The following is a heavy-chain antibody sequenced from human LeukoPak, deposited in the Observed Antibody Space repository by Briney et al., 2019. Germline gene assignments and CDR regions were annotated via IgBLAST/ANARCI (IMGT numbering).Heavy chain of an antibody. V-gene: IGHV1-69*13. CDR2: IIPIFDTA. CDR3: ARSGTWGRWLQPEDYFDY. J-gene: IGHJ4*02. D-gene: IGHD5-24*01. Sequence: SVKVSCKASGGTFSSYAISWVRQAPGQGLEWMGGIIPIFDTANYAQKFQGRVTITADESTSTAHMELSSLRSEDTAVYYCARSGTWGRWLQPEDYFDYWGQGALVTVSS. CDR1: GGTFSSYA.